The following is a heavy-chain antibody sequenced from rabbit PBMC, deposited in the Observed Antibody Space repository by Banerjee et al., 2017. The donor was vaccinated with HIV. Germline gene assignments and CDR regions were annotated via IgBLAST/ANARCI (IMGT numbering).Heavy chain of an antibody. J-gene: IGHJ4*01. D-gene: IGHD4-1*01. CDR1: GIDLMSIA. Sequence: QEQLVESRGGLVQPGGSLTLSCKASGIDLMSIAMSWVRQAPGKGLEWIGDIYPVFGIANYANWVQGRFTISSDNAQNTVDLQMNSLTPADTATYFCARNANGGWDLWGQGTLVTVS. V-gene: IGHV1S47*01. CDR2: IYPVFGIA. CDR3: ARNANGGWDL.